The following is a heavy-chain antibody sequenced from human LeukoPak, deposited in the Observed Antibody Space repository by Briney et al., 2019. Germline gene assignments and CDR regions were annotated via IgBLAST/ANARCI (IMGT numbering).Heavy chain of an antibody. Sequence: SETLSLTCTVSGGSISGDYWSWIRQPAGTGLEWIGRIYTSGSTIYNPSLKSRVTMSVDTSKNQFSLKLSSVTAADTAVYYCARVGSAYCSSTSCYRNYYYYYYMDVWGKGTTVTVSS. CDR1: GGSISGDY. D-gene: IGHD2-2*01. CDR2: IYTSGST. V-gene: IGHV4-4*07. CDR3: ARVGSAYCSSTSCYRNYYYYYYMDV. J-gene: IGHJ6*03.